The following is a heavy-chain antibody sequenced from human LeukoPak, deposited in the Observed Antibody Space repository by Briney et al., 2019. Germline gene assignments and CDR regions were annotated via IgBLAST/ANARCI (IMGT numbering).Heavy chain of an antibody. CDR3: ARAGGRSWFDP. CDR1: GYSFSDKY. V-gene: IGHV1-2*02. J-gene: IGHJ5*02. CDR2: INPNSGGT. Sequence: ASVKVSFKASGYSFSDKYMHWVRQAPGQGLEWMGGINPNSGGTNYAQKFQGRVTMTTDTSMSTAYMELSRLTSDDTAVYYCARAGGRSWFDPWGQGTLVTVSS.